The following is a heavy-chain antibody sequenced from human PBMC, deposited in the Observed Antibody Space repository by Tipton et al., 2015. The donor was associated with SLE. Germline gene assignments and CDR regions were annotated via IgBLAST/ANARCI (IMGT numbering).Heavy chain of an antibody. CDR2: IYHSGNT. Sequence: QVQLVPSGGGLVQPGGSLRLSCAASRFTFSNYWMSWVRQPPGKGLEWIGEIYHSGNTKYNPSLKSRVTISVDTSKNQFSLKLSSVTAADTAVYYCARSAEYFQDWGQGTLVTVSS. V-gene: IGHV4-4*02. CDR1: RFTFSNYW. CDR3: ARSAEYFQD. J-gene: IGHJ1*01.